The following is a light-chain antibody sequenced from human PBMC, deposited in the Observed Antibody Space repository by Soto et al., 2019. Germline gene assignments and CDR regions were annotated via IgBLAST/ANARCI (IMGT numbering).Light chain of an antibody. Sequence: EIVLTQSPGTLSLSPGERATLSCRASQSVSSSYLAWYQQKPGQAPRLLIYGAPNGATGIPDRFSGSGSGTDFILTISRLEPEDFAVYYCQQYGSSRWTFGQGTKVDIK. CDR2: GAP. CDR1: QSVSSSY. V-gene: IGKV3-20*01. CDR3: QQYGSSRWT. J-gene: IGKJ1*01.